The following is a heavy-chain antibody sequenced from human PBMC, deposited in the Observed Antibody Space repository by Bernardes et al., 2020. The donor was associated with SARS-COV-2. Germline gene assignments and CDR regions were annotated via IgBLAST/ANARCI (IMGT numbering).Heavy chain of an antibody. CDR1: GGVLSHYA. V-gene: IGHV1-69*06. J-gene: IGHJ5*02. D-gene: IGHD3-3*01. Sequence: SVKVSCKASGGVLSHYAINWVRQAPGQGLEWMGGIIPIFGAAKYGSGFQGRVAITADMSTNTAYMELSSLRSEDTAVYYCARDNMVRYMEWLSKEYNWFDPWGKGTLVTVSA. CDR2: IIPIFGAA. CDR3: ARDNMVRYMEWLSKEYNWFDP.